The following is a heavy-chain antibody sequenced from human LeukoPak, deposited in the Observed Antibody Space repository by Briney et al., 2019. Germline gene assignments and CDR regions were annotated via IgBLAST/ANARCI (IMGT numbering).Heavy chain of an antibody. CDR1: GGSISSSRYY. J-gene: IGHJ4*02. CDR2: LYYSGTT. V-gene: IGHV4-39*07. CDR3: ARENYFDS. Sequence: PSETLSLTCTVSGGSISSSRYYWGWIRQPPGKGLEWIGSLYYSGTTKYNPSLKSRVTISVDTSKNQFSLKLNSVTAADTAVYYCARENYFDSWGQGTLVTVSS.